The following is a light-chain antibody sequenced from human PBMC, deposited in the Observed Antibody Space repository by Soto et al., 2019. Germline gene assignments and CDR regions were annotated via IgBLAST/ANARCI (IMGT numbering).Light chain of an antibody. CDR3: QQYNSYSL. V-gene: IGKV1-5*01. J-gene: IGKJ1*01. Sequence: DIQMTQSPSTLSASVGDRVTITCRASQSISSWLAWYQQKPGKAPKLLIYDASSLESGVPSRFSGSGSGTEFTLTISSLQHDDFATYYCQQYNSYSLFGQGTKVDIK. CDR2: DAS. CDR1: QSISSW.